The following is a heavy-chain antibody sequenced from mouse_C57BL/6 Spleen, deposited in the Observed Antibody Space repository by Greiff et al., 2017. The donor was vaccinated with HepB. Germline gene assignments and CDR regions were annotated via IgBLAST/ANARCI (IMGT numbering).Heavy chain of an antibody. CDR2: IYPGSGST. J-gene: IGHJ2*01. Sequence: QVQLQQPGAELVKPGASVKMSCKASGYTFTSYWITWVKQRPGQGLEWIGDIYPGSGSTNYNEKFKGKATLTVYTSSSTAYMQLSSLTSEDSAVYYCARELGTTLYFDYWGQGTPLTVSS. D-gene: IGHD2-13*01. CDR3: ARELGTTLYFDY. CDR1: GYTFTSYW. V-gene: IGHV1-55*01.